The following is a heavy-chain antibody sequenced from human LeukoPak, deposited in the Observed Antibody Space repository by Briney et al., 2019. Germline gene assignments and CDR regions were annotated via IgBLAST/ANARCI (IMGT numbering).Heavy chain of an antibody. CDR3: TSWGDTTAEYFQR. J-gene: IGHJ1*01. V-gene: IGHV3-7*01. D-gene: IGHD2-21*02. CDR2: INPDGRDT. CDR1: GFTFSSSA. Sequence: GGSLRLSCAASGFTFSSSAMSWVRQAPGKGLEWVAHINPDGRDTYYVDSVKGRFTISRDNAQNSMYLQMNSLRVEDTAVYYCTSWGDTTAEYFQRWGQGTLVTVSS.